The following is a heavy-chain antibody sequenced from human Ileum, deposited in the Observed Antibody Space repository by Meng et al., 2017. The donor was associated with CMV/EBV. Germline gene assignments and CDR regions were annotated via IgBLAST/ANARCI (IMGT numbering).Heavy chain of an antibody. CDR1: GYSFTDYW. D-gene: IGHD3-22*01. V-gene: IGHV5-51*01. J-gene: IGHJ4*02. CDR2: IFPGDSDT. CDR3: ARHGGYDSSGLYDY. Sequence: GASLKISCKASGYSFTDYWIGWVRPMPGKGLEWMGFIFPGDSDTRYSPSFQGQVTISADKSITTAYLHWSGLKASDTAMYYCARHGGYDSSGLYDYWGQGTLVTVSS.